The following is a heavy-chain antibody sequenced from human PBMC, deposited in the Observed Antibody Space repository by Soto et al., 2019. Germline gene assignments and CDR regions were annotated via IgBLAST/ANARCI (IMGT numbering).Heavy chain of an antibody. V-gene: IGHV4-61*01. J-gene: IGHJ3*02. D-gene: IGHD3-10*01. Sequence: SETLSLTCAVSGGSISSGRYSWSWIRQPPGQGLEWIGYIYYSGSTNYNPSLKSRVTISVDTSKNQFSLKLSSVTAADTAVYYCARVWGGAFDIWGQGTTVTVSS. CDR1: GGSISSGRYS. CDR2: IYYSGST. CDR3: ARVWGGAFDI.